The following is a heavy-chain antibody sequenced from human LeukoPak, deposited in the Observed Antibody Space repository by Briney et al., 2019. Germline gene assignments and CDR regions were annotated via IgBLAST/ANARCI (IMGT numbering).Heavy chain of an antibody. D-gene: IGHD3-9*01. CDR1: GGSFSGYY. Sequence: PSETLSLTCAVYGGSFSGYYWSWIRQPPGKGLKWIGEINHSGRTNYNPSLKSRVTISVDTSKNQFSLKLSSVTAADTAVYYCARVGGDYDILTGYRYNWFDPWGQGTLVTVSS. CDR3: ARVGGDYDILTGYRYNWFDP. J-gene: IGHJ5*02. CDR2: INHSGRT. V-gene: IGHV4-34*01.